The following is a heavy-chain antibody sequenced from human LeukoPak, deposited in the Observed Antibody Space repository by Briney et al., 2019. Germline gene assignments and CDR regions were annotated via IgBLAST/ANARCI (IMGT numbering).Heavy chain of an antibody. CDR3: AREGDGYKKFDY. Sequence: APVKVSCKASGGTFSSYAISWVRQAPGHGLEWMGGIIPIFGTANYAQKFQGRVTITTDESTSTAYMELSSLRSEDTAVYYCAREGDGYKKFDYWAQGILVTVSS. CDR2: IIPIFGTA. CDR1: GGTFSSYA. V-gene: IGHV1-69*05. D-gene: IGHD5-24*01. J-gene: IGHJ4*02.